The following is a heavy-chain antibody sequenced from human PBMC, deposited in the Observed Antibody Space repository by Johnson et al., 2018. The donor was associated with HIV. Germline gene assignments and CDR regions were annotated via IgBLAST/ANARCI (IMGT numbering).Heavy chain of an antibody. D-gene: IGHD3-22*01. CDR2: LSGSGVTT. CDR3: ARGVSSGYYSNAFDV. CDR1: GFTFSTFV. V-gene: IGHV3-23*04. Sequence: VQLVESGGGLVQPGGSLRLSCEASGFTFSTFVKNWVRQAPGKGLEWVSGLSGSGVTTYYADSVKGRFTISRDSAKNSLYLQMNSLRAEDTALYYCARGVSSGYYSNAFDVWGQGTMATVSS. J-gene: IGHJ3*01.